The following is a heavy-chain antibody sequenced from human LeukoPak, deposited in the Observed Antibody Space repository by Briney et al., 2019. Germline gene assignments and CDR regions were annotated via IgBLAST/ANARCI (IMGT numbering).Heavy chain of an antibody. J-gene: IGHJ6*02. CDR2: FGGDGKT. Sequence: GGSLRLSCAASGFTFIGSAMCWVRQAPGKGLEWVSGFGGDGKTYYAGSVNGRFTISRDDSNNMLYLQMNRHRDEDTALYYCAKDLWGWSAMDVWGQGTTVTVSS. CDR3: AKDLWGWSAMDV. CDR1: GFTFIGSA. D-gene: IGHD6-19*01. V-gene: IGHV3-23*01.